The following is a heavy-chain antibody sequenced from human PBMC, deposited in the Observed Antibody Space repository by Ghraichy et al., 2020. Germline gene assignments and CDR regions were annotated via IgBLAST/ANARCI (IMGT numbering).Heavy chain of an antibody. CDR3: AKSETGGIGRVGATTIDY. Sequence: GGSLRLSCAASGFTFSSYAMSWVRQAPGKGLEWVSAISGSGGSTYYADSVKGRFTISRDNSKNTLYLQMNSLRAEDTAVYYCAKSETGGIGRVGATTIDYWGQGTLVTVSS. V-gene: IGHV3-23*01. D-gene: IGHD1-26*01. J-gene: IGHJ4*02. CDR2: ISGSGGST. CDR1: GFTFSSYA.